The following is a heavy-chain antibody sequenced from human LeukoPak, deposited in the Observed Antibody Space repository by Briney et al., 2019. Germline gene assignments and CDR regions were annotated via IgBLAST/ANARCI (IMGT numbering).Heavy chain of an antibody. CDR1: GYTFTSYG. CDR3: ARTLDSGSYDTFDF. Sequence: ASVKVSCKASGYTFTSYGITWVRQAPGQGLEWMGWISAYNGNTNYAQKLQGRVTMTTDTSTSTAYMELRSLRSDDTAVYYCARTLDSGSYDTFDFWGQGTLVTVSS. D-gene: IGHD1-26*01. V-gene: IGHV1-18*01. CDR2: ISAYNGNT. J-gene: IGHJ4*02.